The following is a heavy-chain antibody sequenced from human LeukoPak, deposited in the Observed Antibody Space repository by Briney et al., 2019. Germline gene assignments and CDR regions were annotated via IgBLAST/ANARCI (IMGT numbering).Heavy chain of an antibody. CDR2: IYSGGSP. Sequence: SGGSLRLSCAASGFTVSSNYMSWVRQAPGKGLEWVSVIYSGGSPYYADSVKGRFTISRDNSKNTLYLQMNSLRAEDTAVYYCARDNYGSFDYWGQGTLVTVSS. J-gene: IGHJ4*02. V-gene: IGHV3-53*01. D-gene: IGHD4-11*01. CDR1: GFTVSSNY. CDR3: ARDNYGSFDY.